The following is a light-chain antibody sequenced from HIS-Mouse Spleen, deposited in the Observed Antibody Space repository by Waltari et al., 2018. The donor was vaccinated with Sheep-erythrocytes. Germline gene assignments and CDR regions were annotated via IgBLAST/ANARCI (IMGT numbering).Light chain of an antibody. Sequence: EIVLTPSPGTLSLSPGQRATLSCRARQSVSSSYLAWYQQKPGQAPRLLIYGASSRTTGIPDRFSGSGSGTDFTLTISRLEPEDFAVYYCQQYGSSLRTFGQGTKVEIK. CDR1: QSVSSSY. V-gene: IGKV3-20*01. J-gene: IGKJ1*01. CDR3: QQYGSSLRT. CDR2: GAS.